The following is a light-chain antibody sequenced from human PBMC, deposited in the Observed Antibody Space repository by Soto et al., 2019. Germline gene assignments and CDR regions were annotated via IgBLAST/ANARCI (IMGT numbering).Light chain of an antibody. V-gene: IGKV3-20*01. Sequence: EVVLTQSPGTLSLSPGDRATVSCRASQTGHSSFFAWYQQKGGQAPRLLIYGTSNRAAGIPDRFSGHVSGTDFTLTIDGLEPEDVAMYFCQQHGGSPPYTFGRGTRVEI. CDR3: QQHGGSPPYT. J-gene: IGKJ2*01. CDR2: GTS. CDR1: QTGHSSF.